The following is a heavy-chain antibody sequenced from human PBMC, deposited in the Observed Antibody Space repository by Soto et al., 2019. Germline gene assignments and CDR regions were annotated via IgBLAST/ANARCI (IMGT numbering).Heavy chain of an antibody. CDR3: ARDRVVLMVYLYYGMDV. Sequence: QVQLVQSGAEVKKPGASVKVSCKASGYTFTSYYMHWARQTPGQGLGWMGIINPSGGSTSYAQKFKGRVNMTRDTSTSTVYMELSSLRSEDTAVYYCARDRVVLMVYLYYGMDVWGQGTTVTVSS. V-gene: IGHV1-46*01. CDR1: GYTFTSYY. CDR2: INPSGGST. J-gene: IGHJ6*02. D-gene: IGHD2-8*01.